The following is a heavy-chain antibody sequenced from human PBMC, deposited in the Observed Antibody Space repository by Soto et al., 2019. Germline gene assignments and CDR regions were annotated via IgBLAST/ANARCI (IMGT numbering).Heavy chain of an antibody. D-gene: IGHD5-12*01. Sequence: SGPTLVNPTQTLTLTCTFSGFSLSTRGMCVSWIRQPPGKALEWLARIDWDDDKYYSTSLKTRLTISKDTSKSQVVLTMTNMDPVDTATYYCARIRGGGYNFDELCYLDYWGQGTLVTVSS. CDR2: IDWDDDK. V-gene: IGHV2-70*11. CDR1: GFSLSTRGMC. J-gene: IGHJ4*02. CDR3: ARIRGGGYNFDELCYLDY.